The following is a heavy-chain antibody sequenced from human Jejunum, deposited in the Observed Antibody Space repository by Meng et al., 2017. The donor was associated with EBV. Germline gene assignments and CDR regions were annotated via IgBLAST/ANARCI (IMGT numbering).Heavy chain of an antibody. D-gene: IGHD3-16*01. V-gene: IGHV1-2*06. J-gene: IGHJ2*01. CDR2: INPNSGGA. CDR3: AREGLVGDLRYFDL. CDR1: AYTFAGYY. Sequence: VQPGQSGAEVTKPGASVKVSWKASAYTFAGYYMHWVRQAPGQGLEWMGRINPNSGGANYAQKFQGRVTMTRDTSISTAYMELSRLRSDDTAVYYCAREGLVGDLRYFDLWGRGTLVTVSS.